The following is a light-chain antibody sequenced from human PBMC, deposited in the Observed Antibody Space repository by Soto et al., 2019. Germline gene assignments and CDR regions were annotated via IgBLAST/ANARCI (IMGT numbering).Light chain of an antibody. V-gene: IGLV1-51*01. CDR3: GTWDSILSVWV. Sequence: QSVLTQPPSVSAAPRQKVTISCSGSSSNIGNNYVSWYQQLPGTAPKLLIYDNNKRPSGIPDRFSGSKSGTSATLGITGLQTGDEADYYCGTWDSILSVWVFGAGTKLTVL. CDR1: SSNIGNNY. CDR2: DNN. J-gene: IGLJ3*02.